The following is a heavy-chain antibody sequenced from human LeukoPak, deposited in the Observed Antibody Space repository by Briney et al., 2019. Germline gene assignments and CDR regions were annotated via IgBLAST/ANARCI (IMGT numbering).Heavy chain of an antibody. CDR2: INPNSGGT. J-gene: IGHJ4*02. CDR1: GYTFTGYY. Sequence: ASVKVSCKASGYTFTGYYMHWVRQAPGQGLEWMGWINPNSGGTNYAQKFQGRVTMTRDTSISTAYMELSRLRSDDTAVYYCARVPGVAVADDYWGQGTLVTVSS. V-gene: IGHV1-2*02. D-gene: IGHD6-19*01. CDR3: ARVPGVAVADDY.